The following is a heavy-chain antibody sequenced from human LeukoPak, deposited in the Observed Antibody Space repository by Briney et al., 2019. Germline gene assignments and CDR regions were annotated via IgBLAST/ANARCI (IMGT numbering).Heavy chain of an antibody. CDR3: ATRNTYFDY. CDR2: ISASGGST. V-gene: IGHV3-23*01. CDR1: GFTFSNYA. J-gene: IGHJ4*02. Sequence: GGSLRLSCAASGFTFSNYAMSRVRQAPGKGLEWVSAISASGGSTYYADSVRGRFTISRDSSKNTLYLQMNSLRAEDTAVYYCATRNTYFDYWGQGTLVTVSS.